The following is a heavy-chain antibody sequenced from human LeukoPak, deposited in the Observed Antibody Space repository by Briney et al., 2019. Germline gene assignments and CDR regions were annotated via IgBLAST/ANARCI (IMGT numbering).Heavy chain of an antibody. CDR2: IYPGDSDT. Sequence: GESLKISCKGSGYSFTSYWIGWVRRMPGKGLEGMGIIYPGDSDTRYSPSFQGQVTISADKSISTAYLQWSSLKASDTAMYYCARRVDYDILTGYLSYYFDYWGQGTLVTVSS. V-gene: IGHV5-51*01. CDR3: ARRVDYDILTGYLSYYFDY. D-gene: IGHD3-9*01. CDR1: GYSFTSYW. J-gene: IGHJ4*02.